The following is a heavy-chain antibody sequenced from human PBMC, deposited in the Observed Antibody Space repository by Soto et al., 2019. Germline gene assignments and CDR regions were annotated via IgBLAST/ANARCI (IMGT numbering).Heavy chain of an antibody. V-gene: IGHV3-7*01. Sequence: QLVESGGGLVHPGGSLRLSCGASGFTFSSSWMNWVRQAPGKGLEWVANMNHDGSETYYVDSVKGRFTLSRDNARNFPFLAMNSLRVEDTAILYCTPGHSWNPLGGRGTLVTVSS. CDR2: MNHDGSET. D-gene: IGHD1-1*01. J-gene: IGHJ4*02. CDR1: GFTFSSSW. CDR3: TPGHSWNPL.